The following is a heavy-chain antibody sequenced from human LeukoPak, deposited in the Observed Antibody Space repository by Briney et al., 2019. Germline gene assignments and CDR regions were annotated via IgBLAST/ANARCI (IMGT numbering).Heavy chain of an antibody. CDR1: GYTFTGYS. V-gene: IGHV1-2*02. CDR3: ASSGYDLDY. D-gene: IGHD5-12*01. J-gene: IGHJ4*02. Sequence: GASVKVSCKASGYTFTGYSMHWVRQAPGQGLEWMGWINPNSGGTNYAQKFQGRVTMTRDTSVNTAYMELSRLISGDTAVYYCASSGYDLDYWGQGTLVTVSS. CDR2: INPNSGGT.